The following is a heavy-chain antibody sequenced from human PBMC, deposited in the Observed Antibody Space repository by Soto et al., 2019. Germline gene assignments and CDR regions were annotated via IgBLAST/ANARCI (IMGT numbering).Heavy chain of an antibody. CDR2: IDPNSGDT. V-gene: IGHV1-2*06. Sequence: QAQLMQSGAEVRKPGTSVKVSCETSGYNFRGYYVHWVRQAPGHGLQWLGRIDPNSGDTDYAQKFEGRIAVTRATSRASVSMDLFSLASDVTAVYFCASAPPGFMSTYFDFWGQGTPVVVSS. D-gene: IGHD2-21*01. J-gene: IGHJ4*02. CDR3: ASAPPGFMSTYFDF. CDR1: GYNFRGYY.